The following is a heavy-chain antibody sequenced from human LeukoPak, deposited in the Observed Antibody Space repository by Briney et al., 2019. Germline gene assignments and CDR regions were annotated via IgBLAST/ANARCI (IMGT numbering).Heavy chain of an antibody. CDR3: VKVSSTVGATYFDY. J-gene: IGHJ4*02. CDR2: ITNNGGTS. CDR1: GFTFSSYA. V-gene: IGHV3-64D*06. Sequence: GGSLRLSCSASGFTFSSYAMHWVRQAPGKGLDYISGITNNGGTSYHADSVKGRFTISGDNSKNTLYLQMGSLRAEDTAVYYCVKVSSTVGATYFDYWGQGTLVTVSS. D-gene: IGHD1-26*01.